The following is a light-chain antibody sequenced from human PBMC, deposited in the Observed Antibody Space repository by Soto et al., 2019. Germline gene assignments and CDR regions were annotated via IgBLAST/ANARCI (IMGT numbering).Light chain of an antibody. CDR2: DVN. V-gene: IGLV2-14*03. CDR1: SSDIVAYTF. J-gene: IGLJ2*01. Sequence: QSVLTQPASVSGSPGQSITISGTGTSSDIVAYTFVSWYQHHPGKAPKLMLYDVNIRPSGVSNRFSGSKSGNTASLTISGLQAEDEADYYCTSWTTSTTMIFGGGTKLTVL. CDR3: TSWTTSTTMI.